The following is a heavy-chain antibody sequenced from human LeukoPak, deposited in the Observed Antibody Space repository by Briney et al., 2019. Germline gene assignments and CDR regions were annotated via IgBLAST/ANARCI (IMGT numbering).Heavy chain of an antibody. CDR1: GYTFTSYG. CDR3: AREGFDYYDSSGYFQSSNDAFDI. Sequence: GASVKVSCKASGYTFTSYGISWLRQAPGQGLEWMGWISAYNGNTNYAQKLQGRVTMTTDTSTSTAYMELRSLRSDDTAVYYCAREGFDYYDSSGYFQSSNDAFDIWGQGTMVTVSS. V-gene: IGHV1-18*01. CDR2: ISAYNGNT. D-gene: IGHD3-22*01. J-gene: IGHJ3*02.